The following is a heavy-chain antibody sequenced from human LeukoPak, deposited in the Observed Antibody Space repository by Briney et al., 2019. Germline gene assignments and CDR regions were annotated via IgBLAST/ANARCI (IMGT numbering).Heavy chain of an antibody. Sequence: PSETLSLTCSVSGVSVSSYYWSWIRQPPGKGLEWIGYIYYSGSTYYNPSLKSRVTISVDTSKNQFSLKLSSVTAADTAVYYCARVYGDSKIFDYWGQGTLVTVSS. CDR2: IYYSGST. CDR1: GVSVSSYY. D-gene: IGHD4-17*01. J-gene: IGHJ4*02. V-gene: IGHV4-59*06. CDR3: ARVYGDSKIFDY.